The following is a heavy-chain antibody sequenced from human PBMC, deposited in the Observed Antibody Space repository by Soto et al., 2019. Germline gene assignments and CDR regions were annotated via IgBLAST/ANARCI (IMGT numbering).Heavy chain of an antibody. D-gene: IGHD2-2*01. CDR2: ISSSGNTK. CDR1: GFTLSNYE. J-gene: IGHJ5*02. V-gene: IGHV3-48*03. CDR3: AREEYQLVYNWFHP. Sequence: EVQLVDSGGGLVQPGESLRLSCATSGFTLSNYEMHWVRQAPGKGLEWISQISSSGNTKKYADSVKGRFTISRDNAKNSLYLQMNSLRAEDTAVYYCAREEYQLVYNWFHPWGQGTLVTVSS.